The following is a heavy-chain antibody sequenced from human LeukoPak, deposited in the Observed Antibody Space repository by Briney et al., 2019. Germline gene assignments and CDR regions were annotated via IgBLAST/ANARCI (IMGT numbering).Heavy chain of an antibody. V-gene: IGHV6-1*01. CDR3: ARASLQSVYFDC. CDR2: TYYRSKWNN. J-gene: IGHJ4*02. Sequence: SQTLSLTCAISGDSVSSNGFAWSWIRQPPSRGLEWLGRTYYRSKWNNDYAVSVKSRITINPDTSKNQSSLQLNSVTPEDTAVYYCARASLQSVYFDCWGQGTLVTVSS. CDR1: GDSVSSNGFA.